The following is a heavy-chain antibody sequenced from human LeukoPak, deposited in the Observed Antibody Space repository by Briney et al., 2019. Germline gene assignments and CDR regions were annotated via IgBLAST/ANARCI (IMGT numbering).Heavy chain of an antibody. CDR1: GLSLSDYG. D-gene: IGHD2-2*01. Sequence: GGSLRLSCSASGLSLSDYGMSWVRQAPGKGLEWVSYITMNSVRIYADSVKGRFTISRGNDKNSVYLQMNTLRDEDTAVYYCTRGRYQFLGPNDCWGQGSQVTVSS. CDR3: TRGRYQFLGPNDC. J-gene: IGHJ4*02. V-gene: IGHV3-69-1*01. CDR2: ITMNSVR.